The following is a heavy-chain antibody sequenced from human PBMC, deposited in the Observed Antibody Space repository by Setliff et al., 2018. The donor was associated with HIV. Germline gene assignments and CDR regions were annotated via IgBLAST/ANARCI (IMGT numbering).Heavy chain of an antibody. CDR1: GGSISSSSYY. V-gene: IGHV4-39*02. CDR2: IHYSRGS. J-gene: IGHJ4*02. Sequence: SETLSLTCTVSGGSISSSSYYWGWIRQPPGKGLEWIGNIHYSRGSSYNASLRSRVTISLDTSKNHFSLKLSSVAAADTAVYYCARRYHDASGFYNSWGQGVLVTVSS. CDR3: ARRYHDASGFYNS. D-gene: IGHD1-1*01.